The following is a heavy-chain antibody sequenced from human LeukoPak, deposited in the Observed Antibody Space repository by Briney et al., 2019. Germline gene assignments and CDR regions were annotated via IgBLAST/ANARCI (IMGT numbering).Heavy chain of an antibody. CDR2: VNPNSGGT. D-gene: IGHD1-1*01. V-gene: IGHV1-2*02. J-gene: IGHJ4*02. CDR1: GYTFTSYG. Sequence: ASVKVSCKASGYTFTSYGISWVRQAPGQGLEWMGWVNPNSGGTNYAQKFQGRVTMTRDTSISTAYMELSRLRSDDTAVYYCARGTTGTTGGDYWGQGTLVTVSS. CDR3: ARGTTGTTGGDY.